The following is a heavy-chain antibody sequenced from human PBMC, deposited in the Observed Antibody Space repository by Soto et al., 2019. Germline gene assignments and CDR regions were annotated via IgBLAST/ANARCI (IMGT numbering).Heavy chain of an antibody. V-gene: IGHV1-18*01. CDR1: GYTFTSYG. Sequence: ASVKVSCKASGYTFTSYGISWVRQAPGQGLEWMGWISAYNGNTNYAQKLQGRVTMTTDTSTSTAYMEMRSLSSDDTAVYYCARAGSPAGAYYYYGMDVWGQGTTVTVSS. J-gene: IGHJ6*02. CDR3: ARAGSPAGAYYYYGMDV. CDR2: ISAYNGNT. D-gene: IGHD1-26*01.